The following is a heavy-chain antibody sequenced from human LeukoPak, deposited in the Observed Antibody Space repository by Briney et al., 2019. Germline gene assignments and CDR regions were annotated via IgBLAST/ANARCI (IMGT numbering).Heavy chain of an antibody. Sequence: GGSLRLSCAASGFTFSSYSMNWVRQAPGKGLEWVSSISSSSGYIYYADSVKGRFTISRDNAKNSLYLQMNSLRAEDTAVYYCARPRGPADAFDIWGQGTMVTVSS. CDR2: ISSSSGYI. CDR1: GFTFSSYS. J-gene: IGHJ3*02. D-gene: IGHD3-16*01. CDR3: ARPRGPADAFDI. V-gene: IGHV3-21*01.